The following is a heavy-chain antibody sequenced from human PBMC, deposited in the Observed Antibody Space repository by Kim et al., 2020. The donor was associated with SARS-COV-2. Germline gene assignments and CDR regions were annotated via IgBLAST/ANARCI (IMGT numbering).Heavy chain of an antibody. J-gene: IGHJ2*01. CDR2: IYYSGST. CDR1: GGSISSSSYY. D-gene: IGHD4-17*01. Sequence: SETLSLTCTVSGGSISSSSYYWGWIRQPPGKGLEWIGSIYYSGSTYYNPSLKSRVTISVDTSKNQFSLKLSSVTAADTAVYYCARHLSTDWYFDLWGRGTLVTVSS. V-gene: IGHV4-39*01. CDR3: ARHLSTDWYFDL.